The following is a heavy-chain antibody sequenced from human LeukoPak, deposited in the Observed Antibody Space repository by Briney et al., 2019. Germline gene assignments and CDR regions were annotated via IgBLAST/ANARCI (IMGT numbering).Heavy chain of an antibody. CDR3: ARRMEHYGNYYFDY. V-gene: IGHV4-38-2*01. CDR2: IYHSGGT. Sequence: PSETLSLTCAVSGYSISSGYYWGWSRQPPGKGLEWIGSIYHSGGTFYNPSVKSRVTISLDASKNPFSLKLSSVTAADRAVYYCARRMEHYGNYYFDYWGQGTLVTVSS. J-gene: IGHJ4*02. CDR1: GYSISSGYY. D-gene: IGHD3-10*01.